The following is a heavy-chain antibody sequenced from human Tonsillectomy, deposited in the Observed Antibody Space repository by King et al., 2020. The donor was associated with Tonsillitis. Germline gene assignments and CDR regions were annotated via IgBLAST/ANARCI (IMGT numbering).Heavy chain of an antibody. V-gene: IGHV1-69*09. CDR2: VIPLRGSS. D-gene: IGHD3-3*01. J-gene: IGHJ6*02. CDR1: GGTFTNYA. CDR3: ARDEGIYGVVNYYAMDV. Sequence: VQLVESGAEVKKPGSTVKVSCTASGGTFTNYAINWVRQAPGQGLEWLGRVIPLRGSSKYAQKYQGRVTITADTATTTAYMELRSLTSEDTAVYYCARDEGIYGVVNYYAMDVWGQGTTVSVFS.